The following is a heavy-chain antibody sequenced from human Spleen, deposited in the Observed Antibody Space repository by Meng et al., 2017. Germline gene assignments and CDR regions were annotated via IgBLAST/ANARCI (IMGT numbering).Heavy chain of an antibody. D-gene: IGHD5-24*01. CDR2: FDPEEGET. CDR1: GYTLSELS. Sequence: ASVKVSCKVSGYTLSELSMHWVRQAPGKGLEWMGGFDPEEGETVYAEKFQARLIITEDTTTDTAYMELSSLRSEDTAVFYCATNSPEIAPNDAFDIWGQGTMVTVSS. J-gene: IGHJ3*02. CDR3: ATNSPEIAPNDAFDI. V-gene: IGHV1-24*01.